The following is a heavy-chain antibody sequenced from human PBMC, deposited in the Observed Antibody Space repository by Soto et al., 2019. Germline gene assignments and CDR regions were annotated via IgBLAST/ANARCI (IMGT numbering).Heavy chain of an antibody. CDR3: ARGRASGSYYLLDY. CDR1: GDTFTTYD. J-gene: IGHJ4*02. V-gene: IGHV1-8*01. CDR2: TNPNSGNI. D-gene: IGHD3-10*01. Sequence: ASVKVSCKASGDTFTTYDINWVRQATGHGLEWMGWTNPNSGNIGYAQRFQGRVTMTRDTAIRTAYMEVSSLRSDDTAVYYCARGRASGSYYLLDYWGQGTLVTVSS.